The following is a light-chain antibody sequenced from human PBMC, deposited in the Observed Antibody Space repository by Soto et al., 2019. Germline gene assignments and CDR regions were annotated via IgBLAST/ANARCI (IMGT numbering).Light chain of an antibody. CDR1: QDISTY. J-gene: IGKJ5*01. Sequence: IQLTQSPSLLSASVGDRVTITCRASQDISTYLAWYQQKPGKAPTLMIYEASTLQSRVPSRFSGSGSGTEFSLTISGLLPEDFATYHCQHLNTLPFTFGQGTRLEIK. V-gene: IGKV1-9*01. CDR3: QHLNTLPFT. CDR2: EAS.